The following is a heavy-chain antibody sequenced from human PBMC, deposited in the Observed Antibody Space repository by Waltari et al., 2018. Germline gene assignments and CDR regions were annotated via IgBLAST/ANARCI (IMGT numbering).Heavy chain of an antibody. CDR3: ATPFYNWDDPLHS. Sequence: EVQLLESGGDLVQPGGSLRLSCAAPGRPFINQAINWVRLAPGTGLEWVSAITVGDDTHYADSVKGRFTISRDTSKDTVYLQMNGLRAEDTAIYYCATPFYNWDDPLHSSGQGTLVTVSS. V-gene: IGHV3-23*01. CDR2: ITVGDDT. CDR1: GRPFINQA. D-gene: IGHD1-20*01. J-gene: IGHJ4*02.